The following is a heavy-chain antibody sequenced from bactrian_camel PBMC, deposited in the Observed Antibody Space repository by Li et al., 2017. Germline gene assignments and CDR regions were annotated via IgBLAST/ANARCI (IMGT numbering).Heavy chain of an antibody. Sequence: HVQLVESGGGSVQAGGSLRVSCTASGNLYSSFCMGWFRQAPGKEREVVAAIDSDGSTYYADSVKGRFTISLGNAKNIVYLQMDSLKPEDTGMYFCAVKLGLMDISTLMMGGKDYYAMDYWGKGTQVTVS. D-gene: IGHD1*01. CDR1: GNLYSSFC. V-gene: IGHV3S53*01. J-gene: IGHJ7*01. CDR2: IDSDGST.